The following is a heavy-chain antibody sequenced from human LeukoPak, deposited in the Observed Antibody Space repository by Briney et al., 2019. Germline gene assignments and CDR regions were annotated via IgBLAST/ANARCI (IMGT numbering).Heavy chain of an antibody. D-gene: IGHD3-22*01. CDR3: ASVSGADSSGYYDWFDP. Sequence: GGSLRRSCAAAGFTFSDYYMSWIRHAQGNGLEWVSYISSSGSTIYYANSVKGRFTISRDNAKNSLYLQINSLRAEDTAVYYCASVSGADSSGYYDWFDPWGQGTLVTVSS. J-gene: IGHJ5*02. CDR1: GFTFSDYY. V-gene: IGHV3-11*01. CDR2: ISSSGSTI.